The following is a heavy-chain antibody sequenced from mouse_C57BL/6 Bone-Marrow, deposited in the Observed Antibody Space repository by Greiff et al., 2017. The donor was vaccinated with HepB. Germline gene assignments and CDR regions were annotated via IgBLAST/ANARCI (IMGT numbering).Heavy chain of an antibody. CDR2: IWGGGST. CDR3: DRYGYDDGAWFAY. D-gene: IGHD2-2*01. J-gene: IGHJ3*01. Sequence: VKLQESGPGLVAPSQSLSITCTVSGFSLTSYGVDWVRQPPGKGLEWLGVIWGGGSTNYNSALMSRLSISKDNAKSQVFLKMNSLQTDDTAMYYCDRYGYDDGAWFAYWGQGTRVTVSA. CDR1: GFSLTSYG. V-gene: IGHV2-9*01.